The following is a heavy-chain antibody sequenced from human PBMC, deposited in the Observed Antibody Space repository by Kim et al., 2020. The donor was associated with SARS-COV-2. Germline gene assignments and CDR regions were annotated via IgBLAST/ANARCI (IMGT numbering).Heavy chain of an antibody. J-gene: IGHJ6*01. Sequence: GGSLRLSCAASGFTFSSYGMHWVRQAPGKGLEWVAVISYDGSNKYYADSVKGRFTISRDNSKNTLYLQMNSLRAEDTAVYYCAKDGLDGSGSDYNAPYY. V-gene: IGHV3-30*18. CDR2: ISYDGSNK. CDR3: AKDGLDGSGSDYNAPYY. CDR1: GFTFSSYG. D-gene: IGHD3-10*01.